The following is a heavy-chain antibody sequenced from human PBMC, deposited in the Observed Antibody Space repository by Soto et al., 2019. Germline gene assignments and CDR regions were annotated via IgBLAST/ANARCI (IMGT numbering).Heavy chain of an antibody. CDR2: INPSGGST. CDR3: ARDGSHDYGDFFIFDY. D-gene: IGHD4-17*01. CDR1: GYTFTRYY. V-gene: IGHV1-46*03. Sequence: RASVKVSCKASGYTFTRYYMHWVRQAPGQGLEWMGIINPSGGSTSYAQKFQGRVTMTRDTSTSTVYMELSSLRSEDTAVYYCARDGSHDYGDFFIFDYWGQGTLVTVSS. J-gene: IGHJ4*02.